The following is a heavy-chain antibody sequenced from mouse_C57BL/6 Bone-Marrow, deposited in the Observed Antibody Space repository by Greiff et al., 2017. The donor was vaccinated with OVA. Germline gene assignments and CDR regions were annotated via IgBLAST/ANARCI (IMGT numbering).Heavy chain of an antibody. D-gene: IGHD4-1*01. Sequence: QVQLQQPGAELVKPGASVKLSCKASGYTFTSYWMHWVKQRPGQGLEWIGMIHPNSGSTNYNEKFKSKATLTVDKSSSTAYMQLSSLTSEDSAVYYCARWTGTGWFAYWGQGTLVTVSA. V-gene: IGHV1-64*01. J-gene: IGHJ3*01. CDR3: ARWTGTGWFAY. CDR2: IHPNSGST. CDR1: GYTFTSYW.